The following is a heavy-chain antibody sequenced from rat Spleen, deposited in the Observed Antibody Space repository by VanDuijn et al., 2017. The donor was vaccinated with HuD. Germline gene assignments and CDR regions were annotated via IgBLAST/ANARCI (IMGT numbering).Heavy chain of an antibody. J-gene: IGHJ2*01. CDR1: GFTFSYYY. CDR2: INKDSSTI. Sequence: EGQVVESGGGLVQPGRSMKLSCAASGFTFSYYYMAWVRQAPGKGLEWIGEINKDSSTINYTPSLKDKFTISRDNAQNTLYLQMNKLGSEDTAIYYCGRAATEGLDYWGQGVMVTVSS. V-gene: IGHV4-2*01. CDR3: GRAATEGLDY. D-gene: IGHD1-11*01.